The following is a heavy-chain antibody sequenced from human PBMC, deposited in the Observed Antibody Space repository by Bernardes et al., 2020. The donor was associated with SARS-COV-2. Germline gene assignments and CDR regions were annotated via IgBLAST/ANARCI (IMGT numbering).Heavy chain of an antibody. CDR2: IDPSDSYT. CDR3: ARCGVGYYYGMDV. CDR1: GYSFTSYW. V-gene: IGHV5-10-1*01. Sequence: GASLKISGKGSGYSFTSYWISWVRTIPGKGLEWMGRIDPSDSYTNYSPSFQGHVTISADKSISTAYLQWSSLKASDTAMYYCARCGVGYYYGMDVWGQGTTVTVSS. D-gene: IGHD1-26*01. J-gene: IGHJ6*02.